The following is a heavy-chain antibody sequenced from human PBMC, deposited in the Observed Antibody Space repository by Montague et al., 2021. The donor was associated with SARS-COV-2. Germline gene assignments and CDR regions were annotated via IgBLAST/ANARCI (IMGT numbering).Heavy chain of an antibody. D-gene: IGHD1-14*01. Sequence: TLSLTCTVPGDSISSANYYWNWIRQNPGKDLEWIGYIYYTGGTHYNPSLESRLTMSIDTSKSQFSLRLSSVTAADTAVYYCARGNITPSGFDIWGQGTVVTVSS. CDR3: ARGNITPSGFDI. CDR1: GDSISSANYY. CDR2: IYYTGGT. J-gene: IGHJ3*02. V-gene: IGHV4-31*03.